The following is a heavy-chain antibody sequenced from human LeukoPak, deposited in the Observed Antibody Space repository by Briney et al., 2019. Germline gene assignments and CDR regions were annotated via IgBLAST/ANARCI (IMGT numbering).Heavy chain of an antibody. Sequence: SETLSLTCTVSGGSISSYYWSWIRQPPCPGREVIGYIYYSVSTNYNPSITPPVTISVDKSKNQFSLKLCSLTASHTPVYYCARASGDSSGYYYGHDAFDIWGQGTMVTVSS. J-gene: IGHJ3*02. V-gene: IGHV4-59*01. CDR3: ARASGDSSGYYYGHDAFDI. D-gene: IGHD3-22*01. CDR2: IYYSVST. CDR1: GGSISSYY.